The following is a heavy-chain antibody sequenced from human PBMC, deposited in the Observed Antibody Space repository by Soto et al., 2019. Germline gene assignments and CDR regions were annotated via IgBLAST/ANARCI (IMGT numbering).Heavy chain of an antibody. CDR2: MYHSGAT. D-gene: IGHD3-10*01. CDR1: GGSITSDNW. Sequence: QVQLQESGPGLVKPSETLSLTCAFSGGSITSDNWWTWVHQTPGKGLEWIGEMYHSGATNYSPSLQSRVTILVDKSKNQFSLKLTSVTAADSALYYCARASASSMLRGVIINWGQGTLVTVSS. V-gene: IGHV4-4*02. CDR3: ARASASSMLRGVIIN. J-gene: IGHJ4*02.